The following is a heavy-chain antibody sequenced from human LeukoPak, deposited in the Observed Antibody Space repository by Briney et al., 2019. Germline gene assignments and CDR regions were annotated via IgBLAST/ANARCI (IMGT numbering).Heavy chain of an antibody. CDR3: ARDRRYNYYDSSGFYPLYYLDY. J-gene: IGHJ4*02. CDR2: ISYSGST. Sequence: TSETLSLTCTVSGGSISTYYWTWIRQHPGKGLEWLGYISYSGSTYYYPSLKSRVVISLDSSKNQVSLNLTSVTAADTAVYYCARDRRYNYYDSSGFYPLYYLDYWGQGTLVTVSS. CDR1: GGSISTYY. V-gene: IGHV4-59*06. D-gene: IGHD3-22*01.